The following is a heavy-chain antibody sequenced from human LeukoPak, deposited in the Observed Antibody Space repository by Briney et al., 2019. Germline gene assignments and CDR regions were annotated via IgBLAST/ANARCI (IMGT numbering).Heavy chain of an antibody. CDR3: ARGGEAGLAD. V-gene: IGHV4-59*01. D-gene: IGHD4-17*01. CDR2: IYSSGST. CDR1: GASMSSDY. J-gene: IGHJ4*02. Sequence: SETLSLTCTVSGASMSSDYWTWIRQPPGKGLEWIGYIYSSGSTNSNPSLKSRVTISVDTSKNQFSLNLSSVTAADTAVYYCARGGEAGLADWGQGTLVTVSS.